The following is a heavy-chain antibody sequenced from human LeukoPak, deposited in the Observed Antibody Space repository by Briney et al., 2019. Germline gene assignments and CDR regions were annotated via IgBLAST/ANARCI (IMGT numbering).Heavy chain of an antibody. V-gene: IGHV3-30*02. CDR1: GFTFSSYG. J-gene: IGHJ4*02. Sequence: PGGSLRLSCAASGFTFSSYGMHWVRQAPGKGLEWVAFIRYDGSNKYYADSVKGRFTISRDNSKNTLYLQMNSLRAEDTAVYYCAKGFFRMATVVTPHFDYWGQGTMVTASS. CDR2: IRYDGSNK. D-gene: IGHD4-23*01. CDR3: AKGFFRMATVVTPHFDY.